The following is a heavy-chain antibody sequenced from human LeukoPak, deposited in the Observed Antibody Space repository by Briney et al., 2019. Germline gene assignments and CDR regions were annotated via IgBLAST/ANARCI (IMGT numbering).Heavy chain of an antibody. CDR1: GGSISSSSYY. V-gene: IGHV4-39*07. Sequence: SETLSLTCTVSGGSISSSSYYWGWIRQPPGKGLEWIGSIYYSGSTYYNPSLKSRVTISVDTSKNQFSLKLSSVTAADTAVYYCARGAYIVGATGHYYYYMDVWGKGTTVTISS. J-gene: IGHJ6*03. CDR2: IYYSGST. D-gene: IGHD1-26*01. CDR3: ARGAYIVGATGHYYYYMDV.